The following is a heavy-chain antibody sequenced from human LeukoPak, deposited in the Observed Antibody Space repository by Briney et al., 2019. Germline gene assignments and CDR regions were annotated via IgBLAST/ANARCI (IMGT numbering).Heavy chain of an antibody. D-gene: IGHD1-1*01. Sequence: HPGGSLRLTCAASGFTFSSYGMHWVRQAPGKGLEWVAFIRYDGSNKYYADSVKGRFTISRDNSKNTLYLQMNSLRAEDTAVYYCARGATRGSSSRGNVWGQGTLVTVSS. V-gene: IGHV3-30*02. CDR2: IRYDGSNK. CDR1: GFTFSSYG. J-gene: IGHJ4*02. CDR3: ARGATRGSSSRGNV.